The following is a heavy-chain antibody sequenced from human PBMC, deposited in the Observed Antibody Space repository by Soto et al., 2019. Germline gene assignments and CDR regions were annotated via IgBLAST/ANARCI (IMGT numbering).Heavy chain of an antibody. V-gene: IGHV1-2*02. J-gene: IGHJ5*02. Sequence: XSVKVSCKTSVYRFSYYYIHWVRRAPGQGLEWMGWINPDNGATNYEQDFQGRVTMTWDTSITTASMEPSRLRPDDTAVYYCARSALVLRVYEPTADWFDPWGQGTLVTVSS. CDR2: INPDNGAT. CDR1: VYRFSYYY. CDR3: ARSALVLRVYEPTADWFDP. D-gene: IGHD3-22*01.